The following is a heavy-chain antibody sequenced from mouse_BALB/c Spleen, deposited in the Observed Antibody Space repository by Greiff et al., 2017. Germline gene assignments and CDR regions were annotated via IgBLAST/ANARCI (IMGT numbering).Heavy chain of an antibody. J-gene: IGHJ3*01. V-gene: IGHV1S127*01. CDR2: IDPSDSET. CDR1: GYSFTSYW. CDR3: ARDAFFAY. Sequence: QVQLQQSGPQLVRPGASVKISCKASGYSFTSYWMHWVKQRPGQGLEWIGMIDPSDSETRLNQKFKDKDTLTVDKSSSTAYMQLSSPTSEDSAVYYCARDAFFAYWGQGTLVTVSA.